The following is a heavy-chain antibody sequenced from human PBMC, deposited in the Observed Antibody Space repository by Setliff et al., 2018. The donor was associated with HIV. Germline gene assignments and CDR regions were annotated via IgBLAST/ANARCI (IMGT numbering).Heavy chain of an antibody. V-gene: IGHV1-18*01. CDR2: INANSGHT. D-gene: IGHD3-3*01. CDR3: ARDDNYNFQNGYRAGAFDL. Sequence: ASVKVSCKASGYTFTSYGISWVRQAPGQGLEWMGWINANSGHTNYAQKFQDRVTITADTSTSTAYMELRSLRSDDTAMYYCARDDNYNFQNGYRAGAFDLWGQGTMVTVSS. CDR1: GYTFTSYG. J-gene: IGHJ3*01.